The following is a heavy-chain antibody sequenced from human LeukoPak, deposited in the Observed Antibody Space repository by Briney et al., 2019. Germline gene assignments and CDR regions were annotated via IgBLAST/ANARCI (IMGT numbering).Heavy chain of an antibody. D-gene: IGHD2-15*01. J-gene: IGHJ3*02. CDR2: ISSSSSYI. Sequence: PGGSLRLSCAASGFTFSSYSMNWVRQAPGKGLEWVSSISSSSSYIYYADSVKGRFTISRDNAKNSLYLQMNSLRAEDTAVYYCVSSRLAPDAFDIWGQGTMVTVSS. CDR1: GFTFSSYS. CDR3: VSSRLAPDAFDI. V-gene: IGHV3-21*01.